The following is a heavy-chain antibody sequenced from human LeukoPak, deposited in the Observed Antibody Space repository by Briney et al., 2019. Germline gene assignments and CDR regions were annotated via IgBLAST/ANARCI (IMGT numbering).Heavy chain of an antibody. CDR3: ARHERSVAVAGSFDF. J-gene: IGHJ4*02. Sequence: SETLSLTCTVSGVSISTTSFYWAWIRQPPGKGLEWIGSIYFSGTTHYNPSLKSRVTISVDTSKNNFSLKLTSLTAADTAVYYCARHERSVAVAGSFDFWGQGTLVTVSS. CDR2: IYFSGTT. CDR1: GVSISTTSFY. V-gene: IGHV4-39*01. D-gene: IGHD6-19*01.